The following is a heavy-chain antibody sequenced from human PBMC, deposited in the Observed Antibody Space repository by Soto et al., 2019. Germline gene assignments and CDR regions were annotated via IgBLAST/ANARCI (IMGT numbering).Heavy chain of an antibody. CDR2: IYHSGST. CDR1: GGFISRGGYS. V-gene: IGHV4-30-2*01. Sequence: SETLSLTCAVSGGFISRGGYSWSWIRQPPGKGLEWIGYIYHSGSTYYNPSLKSRVTISVDRSKNQFSLKLSSVTAADTAVYYCASGLVTTLHYWGQGTLVTVS. CDR3: ASGLVTTLHY. D-gene: IGHD4-17*01. J-gene: IGHJ4*02.